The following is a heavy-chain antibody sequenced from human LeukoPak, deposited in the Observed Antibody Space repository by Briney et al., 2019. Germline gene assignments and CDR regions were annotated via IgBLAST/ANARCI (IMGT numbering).Heavy chain of an antibody. D-gene: IGHD2-2*01. CDR3: ARGGYCSSTSCPQRYYYYYMDV. CDR1: GFTFSSYG. J-gene: IGHJ6*03. Sequence: GGSLRLSCAASGFTFSSYGMHWVRQAPGKGLEWVAVISYDGSNKYYADSVKGRFTISRDNSKNTLYLQMNSLRAEDTAVYYCARGGYCSSTSCPQRYYYYYMDVWGKGTTVTVSS. CDR2: ISYDGSNK. V-gene: IGHV3-30*03.